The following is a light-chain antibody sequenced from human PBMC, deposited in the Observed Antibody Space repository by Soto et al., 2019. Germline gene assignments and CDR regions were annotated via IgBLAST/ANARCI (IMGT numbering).Light chain of an antibody. V-gene: IGLV2-14*01. Sequence: QSALTQPASVSGSPGQSITISCSGTRSDIGSYNYVAWYQQFPVKTPKLLIYGVSNRRSVVSSRYSGSKSGNTASLTISGLRAEDDADYYCNSYTGNSTSYVFGSGTKVTVL. J-gene: IGLJ1*01. CDR1: RSDIGSYNY. CDR2: GVS. CDR3: NSYTGNSTSYV.